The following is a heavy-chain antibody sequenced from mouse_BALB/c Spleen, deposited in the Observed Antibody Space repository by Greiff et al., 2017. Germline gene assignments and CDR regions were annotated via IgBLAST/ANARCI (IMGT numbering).Heavy chain of an antibody. J-gene: IGHJ4*01. CDR3: ARDYYGSRYAMDS. CDR1: GFSLTGYG. V-gene: IGHV2-6-7*01. CDR2: IWGDGST. D-gene: IGHD1-1*01. Sequence: VMLVESGPGLVAPSQSLSITCTVSGFSLTGYGVNWVRQPPGKGLEWLGMIWGDGSTDYNSALKSRLSISKDNSKSPVFLKMNSLQTDDTARYYCARDYYGSRYAMDSWGQGDPVTVSS.